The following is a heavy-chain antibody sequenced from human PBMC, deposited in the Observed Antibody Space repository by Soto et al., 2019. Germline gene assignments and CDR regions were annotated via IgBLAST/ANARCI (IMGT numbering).Heavy chain of an antibody. Sequence: ASVKVSCKASGYTFTGHYIHWVRQAPEQVPEWMGEIGPDSGATRYAQKFQGRVTMTRDMSITTVYMELNNLSPDDTAVYYCGRGRSGQIVVFYWGQGTPVTVSS. V-gene: IGHV1-2*02. D-gene: IGHD1-26*01. CDR2: IGPDSGAT. CDR1: GYTFTGHY. CDR3: GRGRSGQIVVFY. J-gene: IGHJ4*02.